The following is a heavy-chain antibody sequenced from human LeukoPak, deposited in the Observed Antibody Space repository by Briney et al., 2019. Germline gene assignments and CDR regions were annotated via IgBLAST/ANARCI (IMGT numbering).Heavy chain of an antibody. D-gene: IGHD6-13*01. CDR1: GFTFSDSW. CDR3: AKNSGWFRFDS. CDR2: IKEDGSEK. J-gene: IGHJ4*02. V-gene: IGHV3-7*03. Sequence: PGGSLRLSCTASGFTFSDSWMDWVRQAPGKGLEWVANIKEDGSEKYYVDSVKGRFTISRDNAKNSLYLQMNSLRAEDTAVYYCAKNSGWFRFDSWGQGTLVTVS.